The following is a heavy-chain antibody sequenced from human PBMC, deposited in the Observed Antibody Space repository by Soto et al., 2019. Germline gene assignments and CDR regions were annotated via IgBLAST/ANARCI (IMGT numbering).Heavy chain of an antibody. CDR2: IKTDGSST. CDR1: GFTFRSYW. V-gene: IGHV3-74*01. D-gene: IGHD1-26*01. Sequence: EVQLVESGGGPVQPGGSLRLSCAASGFTFRSYWMHWVRQAPGKGLVWVSRIKTDGSSTNYADPVKGRFPISRDNAKNTLYLQMNSLKVEDTAVYYCATEGALGTWGQGTLVTVSS. J-gene: IGHJ5*02. CDR3: ATEGALGT.